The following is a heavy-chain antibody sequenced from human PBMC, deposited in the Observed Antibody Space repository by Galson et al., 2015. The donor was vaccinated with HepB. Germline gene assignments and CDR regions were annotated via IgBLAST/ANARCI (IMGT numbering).Heavy chain of an antibody. CDR2: IKSKPDGETT. Sequence: SLRLSCAASGFTFRNAYMNWVRQAPGKGLEWVGRIKSKPDGETTDYAAPVKDRFVISRDDSKNTLYLQMTGLKTEDTAVYYCTTDKSRYAAGWQAFDYWGQGTLVAVSS. J-gene: IGHJ4*02. V-gene: IGHV3-15*07. D-gene: IGHD3-16*01. CDR3: TTDKSRYAAGWQAFDY. CDR1: GFTFRNAY.